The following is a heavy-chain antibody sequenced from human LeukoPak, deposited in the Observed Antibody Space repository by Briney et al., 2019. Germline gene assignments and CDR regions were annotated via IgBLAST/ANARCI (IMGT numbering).Heavy chain of an antibody. V-gene: IGHV4-4*07. CDR2: IYNTGST. CDR1: GGSLSSYY. Sequence: PSQTLSLTCTVSGGSLSSYYWSWIRQPAGKGLEWIGRIYNTGSTNCNPSLKSRVTMSVDTSKNQFSLNLTSVTAADTAVYYCARATTFDYWGPGTLVTVSS. CDR3: ARATTFDY. D-gene: IGHD1-1*01. J-gene: IGHJ4*02.